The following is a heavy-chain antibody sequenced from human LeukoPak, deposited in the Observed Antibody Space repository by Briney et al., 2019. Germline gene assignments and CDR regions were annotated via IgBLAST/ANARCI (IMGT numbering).Heavy chain of an antibody. V-gene: IGHV3-20*04. CDR2: INWNGGRK. J-gene: IGHJ3*02. D-gene: IGHD3-22*01. CDR3: AKSWNYYDSSGDDALDI. Sequence: GGSLRLSCAASGFTFDDYAMSWVRQGPGKGLEWISGINWNGGRKGYADSVKGRFTISRDNSKNTLYLQMNSLRVEDTAVYYCAKSWNYYDSSGDDALDIWGQGTMVTVSS. CDR1: GFTFDDYA.